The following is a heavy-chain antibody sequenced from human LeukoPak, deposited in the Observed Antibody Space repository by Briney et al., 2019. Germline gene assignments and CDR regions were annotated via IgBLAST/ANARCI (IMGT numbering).Heavy chain of an antibody. CDR3: AREGHYYYYMDV. J-gene: IGHJ6*03. CDR1: GYTFTGYY. CDR2: INPNSGGT. V-gene: IGHV1-2*02. Sequence: GSVKVSCKASGYTFTGYYMHWLRQAPGQGLEWMGWINPNSGGTNYAQKFQGRVTMTRDTSISTAYMELSRLRSDDTAVYYCAREGHYYYYMDVWGKGTTVTVSS.